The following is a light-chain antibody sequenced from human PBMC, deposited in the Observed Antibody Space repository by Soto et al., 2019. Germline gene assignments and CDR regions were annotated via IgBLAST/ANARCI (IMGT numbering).Light chain of an antibody. V-gene: IGKV3-15*01. CDR1: QSVSSN. CDR2: GAS. CDR3: QQYNNWPPSIT. J-gene: IGKJ5*01. Sequence: EIVMTQSPATLSVSPGERATLSCRASQSVSSNFAWYQQKPGQAPRLLIYGASTRATGIPARFSGSGSGTEFNLTISSLQSEDFAVYYCQQYNNWPPSITFGQGTRLEIK.